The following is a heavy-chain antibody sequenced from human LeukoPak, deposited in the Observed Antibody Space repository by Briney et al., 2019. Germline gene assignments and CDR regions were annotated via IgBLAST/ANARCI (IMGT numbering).Heavy chain of an antibody. V-gene: IGHV4-4*07. CDR2: IYTSGST. J-gene: IGHJ3*02. CDR3: ARVYSSSHDAFDI. CDR1: GGSISSYY. D-gene: IGHD6-13*01. Sequence: SATLSLTCTVSGGSISSYYWSWIRRPAGKGLEWIGRIYTSGSTNYNPSLKSRVTMSVDTSKNQFSLKLSSVTAADTAVYYCARVYSSSHDAFDIWGQGTMVTVSS.